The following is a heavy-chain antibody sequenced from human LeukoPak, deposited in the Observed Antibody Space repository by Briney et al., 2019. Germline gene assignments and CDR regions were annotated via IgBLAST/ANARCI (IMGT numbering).Heavy chain of an antibody. D-gene: IGHD6-13*01. V-gene: IGHV4-38-2*01. Sequence: SETLSLTCGVSGYFVSSGYYWSWIRQPPGKGLEWIGSIYYSGSTYYNPSLKNRVTISVDTSKNQFSLKLSSVTAADTAVYYCARSIAAAGTPSDYWGQGTLVTVSS. J-gene: IGHJ4*02. CDR1: GYFVSSGYY. CDR3: ARSIAAAGTPSDY. CDR2: IYYSGST.